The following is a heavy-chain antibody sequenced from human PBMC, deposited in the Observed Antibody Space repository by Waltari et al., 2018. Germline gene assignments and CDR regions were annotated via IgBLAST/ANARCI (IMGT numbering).Heavy chain of an antibody. Sequence: QVQLQQWGAGLLKPSETLSLTCAVYGGSFSGYYWSWIRQPPGKGLEWIGSIYYSGSTYYNPSLKSRVTISVDTSKNQFSLKLSSVTAADTAVYYCARDFRGRIIAARLGAFDIWGQGTMVTVSS. CDR1: GGSFSGYY. J-gene: IGHJ3*02. CDR2: IYYSGST. D-gene: IGHD6-6*01. CDR3: ARDFRGRIIAARLGAFDI. V-gene: IGHV4-34*01.